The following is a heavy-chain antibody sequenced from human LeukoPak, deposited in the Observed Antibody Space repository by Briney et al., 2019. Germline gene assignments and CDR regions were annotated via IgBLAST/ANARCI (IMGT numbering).Heavy chain of an antibody. Sequence: GASVKVSCKASGYTFTSYYMHWVRQAPGQGREWMGIINPSGGSTSYAQKFQGRVTMTRDTSTSTVYMELSSLRSEDTAVYYCARDSEYYYDSSGGGGFDPWGQGTLVTVSS. CDR1: GYTFTSYY. CDR2: INPSGGST. J-gene: IGHJ5*02. V-gene: IGHV1-46*01. D-gene: IGHD3-22*01. CDR3: ARDSEYYYDSSGGGGFDP.